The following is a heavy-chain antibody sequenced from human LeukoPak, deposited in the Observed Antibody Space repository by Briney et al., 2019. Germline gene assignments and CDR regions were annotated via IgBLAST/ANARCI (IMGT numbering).Heavy chain of an antibody. V-gene: IGHV3-30*18. Sequence: QAGGSLRLSCAASGSTFGNYYMSWVRQAPGKGLEWVAVISYDGSNKYYADSVKGRFTISRDNSKNTLYLQMNSLRAEDTAVYYCAKEEELAIFGVGIHYYFDYWGQGTLVTVSS. J-gene: IGHJ4*02. CDR1: GSTFGNYY. CDR2: ISYDGSNK. CDR3: AKEEELAIFGVGIHYYFDY. D-gene: IGHD3-3*01.